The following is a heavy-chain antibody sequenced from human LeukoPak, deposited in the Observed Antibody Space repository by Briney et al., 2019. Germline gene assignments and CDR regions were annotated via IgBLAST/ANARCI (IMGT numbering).Heavy chain of an antibody. CDR2: ISWNSASI. D-gene: IGHD6-13*01. CDR3: AKDPMYSSSQPYFFDY. V-gene: IGHV3-9*01. Sequence: GGSLRLSCAAFGFTFDDYGMHWVRQAPGKGLEWVSGISWNSASIGYADSVQGRFTISRDNAKNSLYLQMNSLRAEDTALYYCAKDPMYSSSQPYFFDYWGQGTLVTVSS. J-gene: IGHJ4*02. CDR1: GFTFDDYG.